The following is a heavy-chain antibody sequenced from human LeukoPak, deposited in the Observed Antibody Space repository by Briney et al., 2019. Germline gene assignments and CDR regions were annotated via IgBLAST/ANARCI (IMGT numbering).Heavy chain of an antibody. CDR3: ARDRLSAGNADY. D-gene: IGHD6-13*01. CDR2: IWYDGSNK. J-gene: IGHJ4*02. V-gene: IGHV3-33*01. Sequence: PGRSLRLSCAASGFTFSSYGMHWVRQAPGKGLEWVAVIWYDGSNKYYADSVKGRFTISRDNSKNTLYLQMNSLRAEDTAMYYCARDRLSAGNADYWGQGTLVTVSS. CDR1: GFTFSSYG.